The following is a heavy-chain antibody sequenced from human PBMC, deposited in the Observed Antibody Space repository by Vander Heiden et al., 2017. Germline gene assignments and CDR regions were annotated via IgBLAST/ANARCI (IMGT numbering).Heavy chain of an antibody. J-gene: IGHJ6*02. CDR1: GLRLSHFA. CDR2: ISPSGGIT. CDR3: AKNRSNVGGRDGMDV. Sequence: EVTLLQSGGGFKQPGGALRISCEASGLRLSHFAMTWVRQAPGKGLEWLSVISPSGGITFYADSVKGRVTVSRDNSKNTMFLDMNNLRVEDTALYFCAKNRSNVGGRDGMDVWGPGTTVIVSS. V-gene: IGHV3-23*01. D-gene: IGHD1-26*01.